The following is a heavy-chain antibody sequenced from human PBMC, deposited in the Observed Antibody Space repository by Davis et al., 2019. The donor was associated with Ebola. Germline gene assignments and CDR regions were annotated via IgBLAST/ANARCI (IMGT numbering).Heavy chain of an antibody. CDR3: RIEHFDH. CDR2: IKTEAEGGTR. Sequence: PGGSLRLSCSVSGFVFNNGWMSWVRQLPGMGLEWVGHIKTEAEGGTREYGAAVKGRFTISRDDSQNIAYLQMNSLRTEDSGIYYCRIEHFDHWGQGALVSVSS. V-gene: IGHV3-15*05. CDR1: GFVFNNGW. J-gene: IGHJ4*02.